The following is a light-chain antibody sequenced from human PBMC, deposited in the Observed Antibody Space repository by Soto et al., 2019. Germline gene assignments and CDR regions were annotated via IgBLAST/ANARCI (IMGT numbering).Light chain of an antibody. CDR2: VNS. CDR3: QSYDSSLSRV. V-gene: IGLV1-40*01. CDR1: SSNIGAGYD. J-gene: IGLJ3*02. Sequence: QAVVTQPPSVSGAPGQRVTISCTGSSSNIGAGYDVHWYQQFPGAAPKLLIYVNSNRPSGVPDRFSGSKSGTSASLAITGLQAEDEADYYCQSYDSSLSRVFGGGTQLTVL.